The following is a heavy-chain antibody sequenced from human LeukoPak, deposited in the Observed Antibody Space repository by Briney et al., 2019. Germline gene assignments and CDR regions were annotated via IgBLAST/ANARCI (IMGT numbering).Heavy chain of an antibody. D-gene: IGHD3-9*01. J-gene: IGHJ4*02. CDR3: ARDQSGYDILTGYPDY. Sequence: GGSRNLSLQPPEFTFIDYYWGWIRQVPGKGRGGFYSFSSSGSTIYYADSVKGRFTISRDNAKNSLYLQMNSLRAEDTAVYYCARDQSGYDILTGYPDYWGQGTLVTVSS. V-gene: IGHV3-11*01. CDR2: FSSSGSTI. CDR1: EFTFIDYY.